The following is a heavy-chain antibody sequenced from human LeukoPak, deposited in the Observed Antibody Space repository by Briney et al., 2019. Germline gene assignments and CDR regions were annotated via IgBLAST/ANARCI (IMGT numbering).Heavy chain of an antibody. CDR2: ISSSSSTI. Sequence: GGSLRLSCAASGFTFSSYSMNWVRQAPGKGLEWVSYISSSSSTIYYADSVKGRFTISRDNAKNSLYLQMNSLRDEDTAVYYCARDTGYSYGAPRVDYWGQRTLVTVSS. J-gene: IGHJ4*02. CDR3: ARDTGYSYGAPRVDY. CDR1: GFTFSSYS. V-gene: IGHV3-48*02. D-gene: IGHD5-18*01.